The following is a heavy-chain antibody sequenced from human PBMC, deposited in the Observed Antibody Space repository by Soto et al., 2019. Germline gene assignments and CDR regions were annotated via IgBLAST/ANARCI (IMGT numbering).Heavy chain of an antibody. CDR2: LSGSGGSA. Sequence: EVQLLESGGGWVQPGGSLRLSCAASGLNFSSYAMSWVRQAPGKGLEWVSGLSGSGGSAYYADSVKGRFTTSRDNSKNSLYLQMNSLRAEDTAVYYCAKGPAFCGGDCYGIYYYYYMDVWGKGTTATVSS. D-gene: IGHD2-21*01. J-gene: IGHJ6*03. V-gene: IGHV3-23*01. CDR3: AKGPAFCGGDCYGIYYYYYMDV. CDR1: GLNFSSYA.